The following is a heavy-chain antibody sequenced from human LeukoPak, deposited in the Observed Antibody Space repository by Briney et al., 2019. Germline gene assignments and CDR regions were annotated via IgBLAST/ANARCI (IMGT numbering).Heavy chain of an antibody. CDR2: IYTGGST. CDR3: GRSLGARRDY. V-gene: IGHV3-53*01. Sequence: GGSLRLSCADSGFTVSRDYMSWVRQAPGRGLEWVSVIYTGGSTYYADSVTGRFTISRDNSKNTLYLQMNNLRAEDTAVYYCGRSLGARRDYWGQGTLVTVSS. CDR1: GFTVSRDY. D-gene: IGHD1-26*01. J-gene: IGHJ4*02.